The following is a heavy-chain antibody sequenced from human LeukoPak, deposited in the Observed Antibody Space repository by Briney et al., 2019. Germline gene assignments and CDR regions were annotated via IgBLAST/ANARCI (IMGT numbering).Heavy chain of an antibody. CDR3: ARDPGSSAFDY. J-gene: IGHJ4*02. V-gene: IGHV3-7*01. D-gene: IGHD5/OR15-5a*01. CDR2: INQDESVK. Sequence: GGSLRLSCAVSGITLSNYGMSWVRQAPGKGLEFVANINQDESVKNYVDSVKGRFTISRDNAENSLHLQMNSLRVEDTAVYYCARDPGSSAFDYWGQGTLVTVSS. CDR1: GITLSNYG.